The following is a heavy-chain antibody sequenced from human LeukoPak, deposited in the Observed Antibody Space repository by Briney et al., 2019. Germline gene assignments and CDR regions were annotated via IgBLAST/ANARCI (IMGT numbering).Heavy chain of an antibody. Sequence: GASVKVSCTASGGTFSSYAISWVRQAPGQGLEWMGGIIPIFGTANYAQKFQGRVTITADESTSTAYMELSSLRSEDTAVYYCAARGDYGDYVRFDYWGQGTLVTVSS. CDR2: IIPIFGTA. D-gene: IGHD4-17*01. J-gene: IGHJ4*02. V-gene: IGHV1-69*13. CDR3: AARGDYGDYVRFDY. CDR1: GGTFSSYA.